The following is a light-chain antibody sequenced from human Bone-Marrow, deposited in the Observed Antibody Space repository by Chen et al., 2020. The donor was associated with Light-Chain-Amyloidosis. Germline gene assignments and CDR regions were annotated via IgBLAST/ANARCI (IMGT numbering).Light chain of an antibody. CDR2: DDS. Sequence: SYVLTQPSSVSVAPGQTATIACGGNNIGSTSVHWYHQTPGQAPLLVVYDDSDRPPGIPERLSGSNSGNTATLTISRGGAGDEADYYCQVWDRSSDRPVFGGGTKLTVL. CDR1: NIGSTS. J-gene: IGLJ3*02. V-gene: IGLV3-21*02. CDR3: QVWDRSSDRPV.